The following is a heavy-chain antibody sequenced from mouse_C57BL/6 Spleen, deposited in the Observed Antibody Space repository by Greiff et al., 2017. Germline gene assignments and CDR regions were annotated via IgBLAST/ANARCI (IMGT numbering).Heavy chain of an antibody. CDR3: ARTTLLGDWYFDV. Sequence: QVQLQQPGAELVRPGSSVKLSCKASGYTFTSYWMDWVKQRPGQGLEWIGNIYPSDSETNYNQKFKDKATLTVDKSSSTAYMQLSSLTSEDSAVYYCARTTLLGDWYFDVWGTGTTVTVSS. CDR1: GYTFTSYW. D-gene: IGHD1-1*01. J-gene: IGHJ1*03. V-gene: IGHV1-61*01. CDR2: IYPSDSET.